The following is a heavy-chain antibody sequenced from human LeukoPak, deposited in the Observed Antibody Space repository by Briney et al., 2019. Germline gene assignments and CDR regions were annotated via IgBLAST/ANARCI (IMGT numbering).Heavy chain of an antibody. J-gene: IGHJ5*02. D-gene: IGHD2-2*01. CDR1: GFTSSSYS. Sequence: PGGSLRLYCAPSGFTSSSYSMNWVRQAPGKGLDWVLSISSSSSYIYYADSVKGRFTISRDNAKNSLYLQMNSLRAEDTAVYYCARDSVQVVPAAAFDPWGQGTLVTVSS. CDR3: ARDSVQVVPAAAFDP. CDR2: ISSSSSYI. V-gene: IGHV3-21*01.